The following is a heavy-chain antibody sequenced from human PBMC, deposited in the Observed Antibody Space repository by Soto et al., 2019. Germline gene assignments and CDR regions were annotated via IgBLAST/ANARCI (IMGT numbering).Heavy chain of an antibody. D-gene: IGHD3-16*01. CDR2: IYWDDDK. V-gene: IGHV2-5*02. Sequence: QITLKESGPTLVKPTQTLTLTCTFSGFSLTTRGVGVGWIRQPPGKALECLALIYWDDDKRYSPSLHSRLSSTKDTSKNQVVLTMTNVDPVDTATYYCAHIPNYYQYDWFDPWGQGTLVSVSS. J-gene: IGHJ5*02. CDR3: AHIPNYYQYDWFDP. CDR1: GFSLTTRGVG.